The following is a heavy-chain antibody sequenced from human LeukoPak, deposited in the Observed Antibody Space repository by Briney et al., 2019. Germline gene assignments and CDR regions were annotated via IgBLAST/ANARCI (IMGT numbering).Heavy chain of an antibody. D-gene: IGHD2-2*02. CDR2: KYEHQKT. V-gene: IGHV4-39*01. Sequence: SEPLSLTCTVSSGSISTSPYHWGWIRQHPGKGLEWFGLKYEHQKTHYNPYLNSRVTRPVEKSDHHFSLLLASVTAADTVVYYCARLRSGIPGDYWGERALVTVSS. J-gene: IGHJ4*02. CDR3: ARLRSGIPGDY. CDR1: SGSISTSPYH.